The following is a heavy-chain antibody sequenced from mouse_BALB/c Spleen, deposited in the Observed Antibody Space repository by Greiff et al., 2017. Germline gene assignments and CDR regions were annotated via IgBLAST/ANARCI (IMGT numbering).Heavy chain of an antibody. CDR2: INPSSGYT. J-gene: IGHJ1*01. CDR3: ARRDYGSSYGYFDV. Sequence: QVHVKQSGAELARPGASVKMSCKASGYTFTSYTMHWVKQRPGQGLEWIGYINPSSGYTNYNQKFKDKATLTADKSSSTAYMQLSSLTSEDSAVYYCARRDYGSSYGYFDVWGAGTTVTVSS. CDR1: GYTFTSYT. D-gene: IGHD1-1*01. V-gene: IGHV1-4*01.